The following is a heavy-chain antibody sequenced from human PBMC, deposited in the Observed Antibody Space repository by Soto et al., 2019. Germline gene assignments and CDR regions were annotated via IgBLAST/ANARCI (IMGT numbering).Heavy chain of an antibody. D-gene: IGHD3-10*01. V-gene: IGHV3-23*01. J-gene: IGHJ5*02. Sequence: EVQLLESGGGLVQPGGSLRLSCAASGFIFSNYVMSWVRQAPGKGLEWVAAISGTGGSTYYADSVKGRFTISRDNSKNILYVQMNTLRVEDTAVYYCANEGKRVRGLTSWGQGTLVTAAS. CDR1: GFIFSNYV. CDR3: ANEGKRVRGLTS. CDR2: ISGTGGST.